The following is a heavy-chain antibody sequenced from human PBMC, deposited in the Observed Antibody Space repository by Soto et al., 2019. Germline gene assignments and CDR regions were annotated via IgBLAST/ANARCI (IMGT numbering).Heavy chain of an antibody. CDR3: ARILRGAPYPTDILTGYYDY. Sequence: SGPTLVNPTQTLTLTCTFSGFSLSTSGVGVGWIRQPPGKALEWLALIYWDDDKRFSPSLKSRLTITKDASRNQVVLTLTNMDPADTATYYCARILRGAPYPTDILTGYYDYWGQGTLVTVAS. J-gene: IGHJ4*02. CDR2: IYWDDDK. CDR1: GFSLSTSGVG. D-gene: IGHD3-9*01. V-gene: IGHV2-5*02.